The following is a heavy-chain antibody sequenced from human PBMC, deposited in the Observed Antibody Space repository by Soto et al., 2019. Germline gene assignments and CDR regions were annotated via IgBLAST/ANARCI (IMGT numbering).Heavy chain of an antibody. CDR2: IYWNDDK. Sequence: QITLKESGPTLVKPTQTLTLTCTFSGFSLDTSAVGVGWIRQPPGKALEWLALIYWNDDKRYSPSLATRLTITKDTSKNQVVLTMTNMDPVDTATYYCAHKPPGSIGVWYYFGSWGQGTLVTVSS. CDR1: GFSLDTSAVG. V-gene: IGHV2-5*01. CDR3: AHKPPGSIGVWYYFGS. D-gene: IGHD3-10*01. J-gene: IGHJ4*02.